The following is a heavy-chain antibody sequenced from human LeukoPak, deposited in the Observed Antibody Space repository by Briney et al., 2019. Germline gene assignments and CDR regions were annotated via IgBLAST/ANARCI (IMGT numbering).Heavy chain of an antibody. D-gene: IGHD3-22*01. J-gene: IGHJ4*02. V-gene: IGHV3-48*03. CDR1: GFTFSSYE. CDR3: ARGGYYDSNGYYYRYFDY. Sequence: PGGSLRLSCAASGFTFSSYEMNWVRQAPGKGLEWVSYISRSASTIYYADAVKGRFTISRDNAKNALYLQMNSPRAEDTAVYYCARGGYYDSNGYYYRYFDYWGQGTLVTVSS. CDR2: ISRSASTI.